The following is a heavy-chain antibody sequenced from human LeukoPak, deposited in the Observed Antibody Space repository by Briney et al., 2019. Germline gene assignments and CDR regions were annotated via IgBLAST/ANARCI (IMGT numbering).Heavy chain of an antibody. J-gene: IGHJ4*02. V-gene: IGHV4-59*01. CDR3: ATTRGGYWASPLDF. Sequence: SETLSLTCTVSGGSISDYHCNWLRQAPEKGLEWIGYINYSGTTNYNPSPTSRVTISADTSKTQVSLMVRSVTAADTAVYYCATTRGGYWASPLDFWGQGILVTVSS. CDR1: GGSISDYH. CDR2: INYSGTT. D-gene: IGHD5-12*01.